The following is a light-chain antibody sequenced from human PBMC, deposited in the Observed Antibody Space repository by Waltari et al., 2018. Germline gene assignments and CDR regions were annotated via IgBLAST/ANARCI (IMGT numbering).Light chain of an antibody. V-gene: IGKV4-1*01. Sequence: DIVMTQSQDSLAVSLGERATINCKPSQSVLYSSNNKNYLAWYQQKPGQPPKLLIYWASTRESGVPDRFSGSGSGTDFTLTISSLQAEDVAVYYCQQYYSTPPTFGQGTTLEIK. CDR3: QQYYSTPPT. J-gene: IGKJ2*01. CDR2: WAS. CDR1: QSVLYSSNNKNY.